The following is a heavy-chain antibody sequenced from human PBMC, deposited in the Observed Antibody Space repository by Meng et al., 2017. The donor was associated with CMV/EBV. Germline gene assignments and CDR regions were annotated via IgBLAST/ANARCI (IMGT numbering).Heavy chain of an antibody. V-gene: IGHV2-5*02. Sequence: QLSLKEFGPTLVKPPQTLTLTCTFSGFSLSTSGVGVGWIRQPPGKALEWLALIYWDDDKRYSPSLKSRLTITKDTSKNQVVLTMTNMDPVDTATYYCAHRGRIAAAGTDWFDPWGQGTLVTVSS. CDR3: AHRGRIAAAGTDWFDP. CDR2: IYWDDDK. CDR1: GFSLSTSGVG. D-gene: IGHD6-13*01. J-gene: IGHJ5*02.